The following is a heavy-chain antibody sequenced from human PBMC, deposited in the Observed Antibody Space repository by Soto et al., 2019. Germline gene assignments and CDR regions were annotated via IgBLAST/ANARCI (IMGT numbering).Heavy chain of an antibody. J-gene: IGHJ6*02. CDR2: IIPIFGTA. Sequence: SVKVSCKASGYTFTSYAMHWVRQAPGQGLEWMGGIIPIFGTANYAQKFQGRVTITADESTSTAYMELSSLRSEDTAVYYCARDRTLLRFLEWLPQYYYYYGMDVWGQGTTVTVSS. CDR3: ARDRTLLRFLEWLPQYYYYYGMDV. V-gene: IGHV1-69*13. D-gene: IGHD3-3*01. CDR1: GYTFTSYA.